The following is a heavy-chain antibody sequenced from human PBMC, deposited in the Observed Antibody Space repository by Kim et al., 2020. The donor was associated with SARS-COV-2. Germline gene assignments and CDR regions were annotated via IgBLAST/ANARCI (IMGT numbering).Heavy chain of an antibody. CDR3: ARRASVFGVVGHFDS. J-gene: IGHJ5*01. V-gene: IGHV1-3*04. Sequence: ASVKVSCKTSGYTFSSYAIHWVRQAPGQRPEWMGWINTGNGQTKYSRNFQGRVTITRDISATTVYMELLSLTSEDTAVYYCARRASVFGVVGHFDSWGQGPLVTVSS. D-gene: IGHD3-3*01. CDR2: INTGNGQT. CDR1: GYTFSSYA.